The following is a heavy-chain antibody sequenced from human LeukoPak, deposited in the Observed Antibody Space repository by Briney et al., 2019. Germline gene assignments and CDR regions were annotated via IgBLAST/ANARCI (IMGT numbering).Heavy chain of an antibody. CDR1: GFTFSSYS. D-gene: IGHD3-16*02. CDR2: IKQDGSEK. J-gene: IGHJ4*02. CDR3: ARHQLGELSR. Sequence: GGSLRLSCAASGFTFSSYSMNWVRQAPGKGLEWVANIKQDGSEKYYVDSVKGRFTISRDNAKNSLYLQMNSLRAEDTAVYYCARHQLGELSRWGQGTLVTVSS. V-gene: IGHV3-7*03.